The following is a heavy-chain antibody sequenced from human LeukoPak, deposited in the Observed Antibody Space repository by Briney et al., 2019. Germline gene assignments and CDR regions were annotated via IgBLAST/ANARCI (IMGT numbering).Heavy chain of an antibody. V-gene: IGHV3-30*02. CDR2: IRYDGSNK. Sequence: PGGSLRLSCAASGFTFSSYGMHWVRQAPGKGLEWVAFIRYDGSNKYYADSVKGRFTISRDNSKNTLYLQMNSLRAEDTAVYYRAKGFRNYYYYYYMDVWGKGTTVTVSS. CDR3: AKGFRNYYYYYYMDV. D-gene: IGHD1-14*01. J-gene: IGHJ6*03. CDR1: GFTFSSYG.